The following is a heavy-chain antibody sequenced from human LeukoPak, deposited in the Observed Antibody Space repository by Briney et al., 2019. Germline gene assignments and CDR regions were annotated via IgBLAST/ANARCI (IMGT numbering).Heavy chain of an antibody. Sequence: GGSLRLSCRVSGFTFSSYGMNWVRQAPGKGLEWVAYIGGWSNPIDYADSVKGRFTVSRDNGDSTLYLQMDSLRVEDTAVYYCTLNLVAAAGDHWGQGTLVIVSS. CDR3: TLNLVAAAGDH. CDR2: IGGWSNPI. J-gene: IGHJ4*02. CDR1: GFTFSSYG. D-gene: IGHD6-13*01. V-gene: IGHV3-48*04.